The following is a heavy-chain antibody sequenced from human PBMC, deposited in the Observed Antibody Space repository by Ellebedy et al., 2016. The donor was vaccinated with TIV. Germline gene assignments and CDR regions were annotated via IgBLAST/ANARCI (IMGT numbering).Heavy chain of an antibody. J-gene: IGHJ4*02. Sequence: MPSETLSLTCTVSGGSISSGYYYWSWIRQPPGKGLEWIGYIYYSWNTYHNPSLKSRVTISVDTSKNQISLKLSSVTAADTAVYYCARGGDGYIHYWGQGTLVTVSS. CDR3: ARGGDGYIHY. V-gene: IGHV4-30-4*01. D-gene: IGHD5-24*01. CDR1: GGSISSGYYY. CDR2: IYYSWNT.